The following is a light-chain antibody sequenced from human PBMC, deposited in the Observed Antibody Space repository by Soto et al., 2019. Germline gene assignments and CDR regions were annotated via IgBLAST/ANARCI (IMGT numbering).Light chain of an antibody. J-gene: IGKJ5*01. Sequence: EIVLTQSPGTLCLSPGGRATLSCRGSESVSSYLAWYQQKPGQAPRLLIYDASNRATGIPARFSGSGSGTDFTLTITSLEPEDFAVYYCQQRSNWPPITFGQGTRREIK. CDR3: QQRSNWPPIT. CDR2: DAS. V-gene: IGKV3-11*01. CDR1: ESVSSY.